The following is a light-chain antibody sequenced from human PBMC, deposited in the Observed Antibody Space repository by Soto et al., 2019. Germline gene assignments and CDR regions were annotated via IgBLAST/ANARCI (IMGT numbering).Light chain of an antibody. J-gene: IGLJ3*02. Sequence: QTVVTQPPSVSGAPGQRVTISCTGSSSNIGAGYDVHWYQQLPGTAPKLLIYGNINRPSGVPDRFSGSESGTSASLAITGLQDEDEAVYYCQSSDTSLSGSVFGGGTKLTVL. V-gene: IGLV1-40*01. CDR3: QSSDTSLSGSV. CDR2: GNI. CDR1: SSNIGAGYD.